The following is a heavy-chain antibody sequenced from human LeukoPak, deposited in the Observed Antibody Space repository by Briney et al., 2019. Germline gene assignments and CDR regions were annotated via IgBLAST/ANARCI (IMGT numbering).Heavy chain of an antibody. CDR3: ARASHYYDSSGYSRPTYYFDY. V-gene: IGHV3-33*01. D-gene: IGHD3-22*01. J-gene: IGHJ4*02. Sequence: GRSLRLSCAASGFTFSSYGMHWVRQAPGKGLEWVAVIWYDGSNKYYADSVKGRFTISRDNSKNTLYLQMNSLRAEDTAVYYCARASHYYDSSGYSRPTYYFDYWGQGTLVTVSS. CDR2: IWYDGSNK. CDR1: GFTFSSYG.